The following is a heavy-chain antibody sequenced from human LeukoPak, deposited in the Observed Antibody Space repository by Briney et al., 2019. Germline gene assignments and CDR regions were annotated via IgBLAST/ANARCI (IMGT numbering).Heavy chain of an antibody. V-gene: IGHV1-46*03. CDR1: GYTFTSYY. D-gene: IGHD6-13*01. J-gene: IGHJ4*02. CDR2: INPSGGST. Sequence: ASVKVSCKASGYTFTSYYMHWVRQAPGQGFEWMGIINPSGGSTSYAQKFQGRVTITADESTSTAYMELSSLRSEDTAVYYCRIAAAPDDYWGQGTLVTVSS. CDR3: RIAAAPDDY.